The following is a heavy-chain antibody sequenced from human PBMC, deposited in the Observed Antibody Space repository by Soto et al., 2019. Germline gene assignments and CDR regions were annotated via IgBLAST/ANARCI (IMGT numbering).Heavy chain of an antibody. CDR2: ISSTGLYT. D-gene: IGHD3-22*01. Sequence: GGSLRLSCAASGFSFTTYGMSWVRQAPGKGLEWVSDISSTGLYTYLADSVKGRFTISRDNSKNTLYLQMNSLRVDDTAVYFCTKSWLFEKNWFDPWGQGTLVTVSS. CDR3: TKSWLFEKNWFDP. J-gene: IGHJ5*02. V-gene: IGHV3-23*01. CDR1: GFSFTTYG.